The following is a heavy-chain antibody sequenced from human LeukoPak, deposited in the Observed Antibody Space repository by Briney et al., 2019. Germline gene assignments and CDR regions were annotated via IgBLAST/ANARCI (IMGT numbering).Heavy chain of an antibody. CDR2: ISGNGGST. CDR3: ARTDSSGYYGYDYYYGMDV. Sequence: GGSLRLSCAASGFTFSSYAMHWVRQAPGKGLEWVSAISGNGGSTYYADSVKGRFTISRDNAKNSLYLQMNSLRAEDTAVYYCARTDSSGYYGYDYYYGMDVWGQGTTVTVSS. D-gene: IGHD3-22*01. V-gene: IGHV3-21*01. J-gene: IGHJ6*02. CDR1: GFTFSSYA.